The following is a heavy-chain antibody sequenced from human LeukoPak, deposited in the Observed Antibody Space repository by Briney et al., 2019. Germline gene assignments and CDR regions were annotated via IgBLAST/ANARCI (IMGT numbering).Heavy chain of an antibody. CDR2: IGTAGDT. CDR3: ARVRAKGDAFDI. CDR1: GFTFSSYD. Sequence: GGSLRLSCAASGFTFSSYDMPWVRQATGKGLEWVSAIGTAGDTYYPGSVKGRFTISRENAKNSLYLQMNSLRAGDTAVYYCARVRAKGDAFDIWGQGTMVTVSS. J-gene: IGHJ3*02. V-gene: IGHV3-13*01.